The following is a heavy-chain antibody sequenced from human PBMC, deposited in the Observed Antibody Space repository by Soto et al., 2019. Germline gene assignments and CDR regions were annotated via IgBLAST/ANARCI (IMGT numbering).Heavy chain of an antibody. CDR2: IYYSGGT. Sequence: SETLSLTCTVSGGSISSYYWSWIRQPPGKGLEWIGYIYYSGGTNYNPSLKSRVTISVDTSKNQFSLKLSSVTAADTAVYYCARAPRDYDFWSGYPNWFDPWGQGTLVTVSS. J-gene: IGHJ5*02. D-gene: IGHD3-3*01. CDR1: GGSISSYY. CDR3: ARAPRDYDFWSGYPNWFDP. V-gene: IGHV4-59*01.